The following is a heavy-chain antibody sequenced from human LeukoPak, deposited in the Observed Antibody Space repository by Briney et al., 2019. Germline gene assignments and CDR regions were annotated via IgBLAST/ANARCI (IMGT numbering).Heavy chain of an antibody. Sequence: GSLRLSCAASGFTVSSNYMSWVRQAPGKGLEWVSVIYSGGSTYYADSVKGRFTISRDNSKNTLYLQMNSLRAEDTAVYYCAKGPPDSSSWYKRTEGWGQGTLVTVSS. V-gene: IGHV3-53*01. J-gene: IGHJ4*02. CDR1: GFTVSSNY. D-gene: IGHD6-13*01. CDR3: AKGPPDSSSWYKRTEG. CDR2: IYSGGST.